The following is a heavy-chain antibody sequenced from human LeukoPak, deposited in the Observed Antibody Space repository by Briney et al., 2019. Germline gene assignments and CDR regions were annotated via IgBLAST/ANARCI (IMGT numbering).Heavy chain of an antibody. D-gene: IGHD2-21*01. CDR2: INAGNGNT. V-gene: IGHV1-3*01. CDR3: ARVILRLFSFDY. J-gene: IGHJ4*02. Sequence: GASVKVSCKASGYTFTSYAMHWVRQAPGQRLEWMGRINAGNGNTEYSQKFQGRVTITRDTSASTAYMELSSLRSEDTAVYYCARVILRLFSFDYWGQGTLVTVSS. CDR1: GYTFTSYA.